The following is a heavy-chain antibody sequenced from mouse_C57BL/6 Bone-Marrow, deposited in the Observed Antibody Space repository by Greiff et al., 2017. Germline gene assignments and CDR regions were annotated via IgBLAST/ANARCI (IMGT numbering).Heavy chain of an antibody. J-gene: IGHJ1*03. CDR2: IDPSDSET. Sequence: QVQLQQSGAELVRPGSSVKLSCKASGYTFTSYWMPWVKQRPIQGLEWIGNIDPSDSETHYNQKFKDKATLTVDKSSSTAYMQLSSLTSEDSAVYYCAKNSSDWYFDVWGTGTTVTVYS. CDR1: GYTFTSYW. CDR3: AKNSSDWYFDV. V-gene: IGHV1-52*01. D-gene: IGHD1-1*01.